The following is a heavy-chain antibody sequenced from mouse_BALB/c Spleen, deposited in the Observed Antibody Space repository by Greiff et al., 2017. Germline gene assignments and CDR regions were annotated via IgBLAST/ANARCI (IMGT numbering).Heavy chain of an antibody. D-gene: IGHD2-1*01. CDR3: AIPYGNPYYYAMDY. Sequence: EVQLQQTGPELVKPGASVKISCKASGYSFTDYIMLWVKQSHGKSLEWIGNINPYYGSTSYNLKFKGKATLTVDKSSSTAYMQLNSLTSEDSAVYYCAIPYGNPYYYAMDYWGQGTSVTVSS. V-gene: IGHV1-39*01. CDR2: INPYYGST. CDR1: GYSFTDYI. J-gene: IGHJ4*01.